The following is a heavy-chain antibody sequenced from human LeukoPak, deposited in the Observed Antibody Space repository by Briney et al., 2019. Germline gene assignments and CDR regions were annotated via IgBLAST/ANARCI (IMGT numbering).Heavy chain of an antibody. CDR2: IKEDGSEQ. CDR1: GFTVFTFRSYW. Sequence: GGSLRLSCAASGFTVFTFRSYWMSWVRQAPGKGLEWVAHIKEDGSEQYYVESVKGRFTISRVNAENSLFLQMNSLRGEDTAVYYCARVHWYFDVWGRGTLVTVSS. V-gene: IGHV3-7*04. J-gene: IGHJ2*01. CDR3: ARVHWYFDV.